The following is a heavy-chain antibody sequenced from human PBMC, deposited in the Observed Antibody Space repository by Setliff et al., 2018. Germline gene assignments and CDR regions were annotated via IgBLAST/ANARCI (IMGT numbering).Heavy chain of an antibody. CDR1: GYSINSAFT. J-gene: IGHJ4*02. CDR3: ASQKLARYFES. CDR2: IFDNRST. V-gene: IGHV4-38-2*02. Sequence: SSETLSLTCTVSGYSINSAFTWGWIRQPPGKGLEWIGTIFDNRSTFYSPSLKSRVTMSIDTSKGEFSLKLSSVTAADTGVYYCASQKLARYFESWGQGTLVTVSS.